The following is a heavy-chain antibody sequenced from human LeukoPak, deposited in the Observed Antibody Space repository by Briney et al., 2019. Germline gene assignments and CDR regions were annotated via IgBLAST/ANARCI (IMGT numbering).Heavy chain of an antibody. CDR2: VYYSGST. Sequence: SETLSLTCTVSGGSISSHYWSWIRQPPGKGLEWIGYVYYSGSTNYNPSLRSRVTISVDTSKNQVSLRLSSVTAADTAVYYCARHRDRSGPGAFDFWGQGTMVTVSS. CDR1: GGSISSHY. J-gene: IGHJ3*01. V-gene: IGHV4-59*08. D-gene: IGHD3-22*01. CDR3: ARHRDRSGPGAFDF.